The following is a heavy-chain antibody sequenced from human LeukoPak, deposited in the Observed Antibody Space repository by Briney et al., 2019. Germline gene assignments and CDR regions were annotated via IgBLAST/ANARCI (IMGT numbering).Heavy chain of an antibody. CDR2: ISSSSSYI. J-gene: IGHJ6*02. V-gene: IGHV3-21*01. CDR3: ARERAGYSSGWYHYYGMDV. CDR1: GFTFSSYS. Sequence: PGGSLRLSCAASGFTFSSYSMNWVRQAPGKGLEWVSSISSSSSYIYYADSVKGRFTISRDNAKNSLYLQMNSLRAEDTAVYYCARERAGYSSGWYHYYGMDVWGQGTTVTASS. D-gene: IGHD6-19*01.